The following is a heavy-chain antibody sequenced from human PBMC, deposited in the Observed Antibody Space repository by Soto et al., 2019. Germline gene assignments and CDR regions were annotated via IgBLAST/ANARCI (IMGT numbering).Heavy chain of an antibody. CDR1: GFTFSSYA. D-gene: IGHD6-13*01. CDR3: AGGGIAAAGTAPFDY. V-gene: IGHV3-23*01. Sequence: PGGSLRLSCAASGFTFSSYAMSWVRQAPGKGLEWVSAISGSGGSTYYADSVKGRFTISRDNSKNTLYLQMNSLRAEDTAVYYCAGGGIAAAGTAPFDYWGQGTLVTVSS. J-gene: IGHJ4*02. CDR2: ISGSGGST.